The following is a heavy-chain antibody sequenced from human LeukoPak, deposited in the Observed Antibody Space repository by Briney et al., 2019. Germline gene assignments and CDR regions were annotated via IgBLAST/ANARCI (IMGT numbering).Heavy chain of an antibody. CDR3: ARDDSSSFVGNYYYYRDV. V-gene: IGHV1-2*02. CDR2: INPNSGGT. D-gene: IGHD6-13*01. Sequence: GASVKVSCKASGYTFTGYYMHWVRQAPGQGLEWMGWINPNSGGTNYAQKFQGRVTMTRDTSISTAYMELSRLRSDDTAVYYWARDDSSSFVGNYYYYRDVWGKGTTVTVSS. CDR1: GYTFTGYY. J-gene: IGHJ6*03.